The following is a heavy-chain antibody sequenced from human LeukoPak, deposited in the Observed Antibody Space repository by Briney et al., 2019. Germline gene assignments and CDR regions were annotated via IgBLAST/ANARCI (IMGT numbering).Heavy chain of an antibody. J-gene: IGHJ4*02. V-gene: IGHV3-23*01. CDR1: GFTFSNYA. D-gene: IGHD2-15*01. CDR3: ARGYCSSSTCYSPFEY. CDR2: VSGSGGRT. Sequence: GGSLRLSCAASGFTFSNYAMSWVRQAPGKGLEWVSAVSGSGGRTYYADSVKGRFTISRDNSKKTLYLQMSSLRAKDTAVYYCARGYCSSSTCYSPFEYWGQGILVTVSS.